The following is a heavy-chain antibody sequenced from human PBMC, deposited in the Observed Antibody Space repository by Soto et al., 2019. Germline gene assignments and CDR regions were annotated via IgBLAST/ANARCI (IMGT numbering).Heavy chain of an antibody. CDR3: ARQMYYYDSSGYSPFDY. Sequence: SETLSLTCTVSGGSISSYYWSWIRQPPGEGLEWIGYIYYSGSTNYNPSLKSRVTISVDTSKNQFSLKLSSVTAADTAVYYCARQMYYYDSSGYSPFDYWGQGTLVTVSS. D-gene: IGHD3-22*01. CDR2: IYYSGST. J-gene: IGHJ4*02. V-gene: IGHV4-59*01. CDR1: GGSISSYY.